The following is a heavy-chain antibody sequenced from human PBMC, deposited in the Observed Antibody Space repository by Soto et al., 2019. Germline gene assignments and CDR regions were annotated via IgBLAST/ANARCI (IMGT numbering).Heavy chain of an antibody. Sequence: PSETLSLTCAVYGGSFSGYYWSWIRQPPGKGLEWIGEINHSGSTNYNPSLKSRVTISVDTSKNQFSLKLSSVTAADTAVYYCARWKRITMVRRVIIKYSYYYGMDVWGQGTTVTVSS. J-gene: IGHJ6*02. V-gene: IGHV4-34*01. D-gene: IGHD3-10*01. CDR2: INHSGST. CDR3: ARWKRITMVRRVIIKYSYYYGMDV. CDR1: GGSFSGYY.